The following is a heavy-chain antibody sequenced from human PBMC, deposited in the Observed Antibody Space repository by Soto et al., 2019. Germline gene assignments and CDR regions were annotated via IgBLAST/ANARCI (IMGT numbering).Heavy chain of an antibody. V-gene: IGHV3-30-3*01. CDR1: GFTFSSYA. Sequence: ESGGGVVQPGRSLRLSCAASGFTFSSYAMHWVRQAPGKGLEWVAVISYDGSNKYYADSVKGRFTISRDNSKNTLYLQMNSLRAEDTAVYYCARSTGTTGSWFDPWGQGTLVTVSS. D-gene: IGHD1-1*01. CDR3: ARSTGTTGSWFDP. CDR2: ISYDGSNK. J-gene: IGHJ5*02.